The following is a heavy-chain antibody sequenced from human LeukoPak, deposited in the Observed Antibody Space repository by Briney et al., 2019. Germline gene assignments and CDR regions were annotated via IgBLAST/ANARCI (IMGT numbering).Heavy chain of an antibody. J-gene: IGHJ4*02. V-gene: IGHV3-23*01. D-gene: IGHD2-8*02. CDR1: GFTFSSYA. Sequence: GGSLRLPCAASGFTFSSYAMSWVRQAPGKGLEWVSVISNSGGSTFYADSVKGRFTISRDNSKNTLYLQMNSLRAEDTAVYYCAREVPGGRFDHWGQGTLVTVSS. CDR3: AREVPGGRFDH. CDR2: ISNSGGST.